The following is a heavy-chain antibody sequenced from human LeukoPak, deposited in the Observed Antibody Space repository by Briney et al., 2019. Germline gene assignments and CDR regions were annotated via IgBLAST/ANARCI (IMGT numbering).Heavy chain of an antibody. Sequence: VASVKVSCKASGYTFTGYYMHWVRQAPGQGLEWMGWINPNSGGTNYAQKFQGRVTMTRDTSISTAYMELSRLRSDDTAVYYCARLEIAARDLYYYYMDVWGKGTTVTVSS. CDR1: GYTFTGYY. V-gene: IGHV1-2*02. CDR2: INPNSGGT. CDR3: ARLEIAARDLYYYYMDV. J-gene: IGHJ6*03. D-gene: IGHD6-13*01.